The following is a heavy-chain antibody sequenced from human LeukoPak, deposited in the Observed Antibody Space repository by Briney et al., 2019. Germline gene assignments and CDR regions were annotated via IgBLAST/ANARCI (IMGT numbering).Heavy chain of an antibody. V-gene: IGHV4-38-2*02. Sequence: PSETLSLTCTVSGYSISSGYYWGWIRQPPGKGLEWFGSIYHSGSTYYNPSLKSRVTISVDTSKNQFSLKLSSVTAADTAVYYCARHGSGYDSSGYSYPLSLYYYYYYMDVWGKGTTVTISS. CDR1: GYSISSGYY. J-gene: IGHJ6*03. D-gene: IGHD3-22*01. CDR3: ARHGSGYDSSGYSYPLSLYYYYYYMDV. CDR2: IYHSGST.